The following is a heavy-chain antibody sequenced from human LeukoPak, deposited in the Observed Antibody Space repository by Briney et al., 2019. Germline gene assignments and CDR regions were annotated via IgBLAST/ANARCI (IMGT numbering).Heavy chain of an antibody. V-gene: IGHV1-2*02. D-gene: IGHD2-2*01. J-gene: IGHJ5*02. CDR3: ARALPIVVVPAAMRSWFDP. CDR2: ISPNSGGT. CDR1: GYTFTGYY. Sequence: ASVKVSCKASGYTFTGYYMHWVRQAPGQGLEWMGWISPNSGGTNYAQKFQGRVTMTRDTSISTAYMELSRLRSDDTAVYYCARALPIVVVPAAMRSWFDPWGQGTLVTVSS.